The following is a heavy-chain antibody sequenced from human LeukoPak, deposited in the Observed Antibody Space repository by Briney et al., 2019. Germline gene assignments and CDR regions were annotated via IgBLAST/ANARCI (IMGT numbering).Heavy chain of an antibody. CDR1: GFTFNAYS. CDR3: ARVRYDSGWFDH. CDR2: VTGSGNSR. D-gene: IGHD6-19*01. J-gene: IGHJ5*02. Sequence: GGSLRLSCAAPGFTFNAYSMTWVRQAPGKGRECMASVTGSGNSRVFADSVKGRFSISRDNAKNSLDLQLNNLSAEDTATYYCARVRYDSGWFDHWGQGTLVTVSS. V-gene: IGHV3-21*01.